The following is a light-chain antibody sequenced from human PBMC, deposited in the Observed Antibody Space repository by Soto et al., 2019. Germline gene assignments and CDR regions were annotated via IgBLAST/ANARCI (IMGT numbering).Light chain of an antibody. CDR2: GAS. Sequence: EIVLTQSPATLSVSPRERAILSCRASQSVRSNLAWYQQKPGQAPRLLIYGASTGATDIPARFSGSGSETEFTLTINSLQSDDFAVYYCHQYSDWPLTFGGGTKV. J-gene: IGKJ4*01. CDR3: HQYSDWPLT. V-gene: IGKV3-15*01. CDR1: QSVRSN.